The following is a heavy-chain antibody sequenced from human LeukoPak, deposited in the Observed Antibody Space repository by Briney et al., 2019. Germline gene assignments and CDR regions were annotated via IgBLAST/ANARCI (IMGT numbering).Heavy chain of an antibody. CDR3: ARAGYSSSWRERYKYYFDY. CDR1: GFTFSSYE. D-gene: IGHD6-13*01. CDR2: VSNNGGST. Sequence: GGSLRLSCAASGFTFSSYEMNWVRQAPGKGLEWVSSVSNNGGSTFYADSVKGRFTISRDNAKNSLYLQMKSLRAEDTAVYYCARAGYSSSWRERYKYYFDYWGQGTLVTVSS. J-gene: IGHJ4*02. V-gene: IGHV3-48*03.